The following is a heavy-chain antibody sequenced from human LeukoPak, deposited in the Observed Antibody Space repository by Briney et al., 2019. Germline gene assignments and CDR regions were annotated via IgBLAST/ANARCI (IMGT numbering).Heavy chain of an antibody. V-gene: IGHV4-31*03. J-gene: IGHJ4*02. Sequence: PSETLSLTCTVSGASISSGDYYWSWIRQHPGKGLEWIGYIYYSRTTYYNPSLKSRVTISVDTSKNQFSLKLSSVTAADTAVYYCARDIRGRGYFDYWGQGTLVTVSS. CDR2: IYYSRTT. D-gene: IGHD1-26*01. CDR3: ARDIRGRGYFDY. CDR1: GASISSGDYY.